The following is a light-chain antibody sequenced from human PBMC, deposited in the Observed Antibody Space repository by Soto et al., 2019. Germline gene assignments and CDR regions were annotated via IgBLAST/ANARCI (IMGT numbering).Light chain of an antibody. CDR2: GNS. J-gene: IGLJ1*01. Sequence: QSVLTQPPSVSGAPGQRVTISCTGSSSNIGAGYDVHWYQQLPGTAPKLLIYGNSNRPSGVPDRFSGSKSGTSAPLAITGLQAEDEADYYCQSYDSSLSVLWLFGTGTKLTVL. CDR1: SSNIGAGYD. CDR3: QSYDSSLSVLWL. V-gene: IGLV1-40*01.